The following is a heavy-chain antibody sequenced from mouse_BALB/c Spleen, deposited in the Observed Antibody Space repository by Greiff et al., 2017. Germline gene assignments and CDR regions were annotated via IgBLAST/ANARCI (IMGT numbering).Heavy chain of an antibody. CDR3: ARWDDYDDTAY. Sequence: VQLMESGAELARPGASVTLSCKASGYTFTSYWMQWVKQRPGQGLEWIGAIYPGDGDTRYTQKFKGKATLTADKSSSTAYMQLSSLASENSAVYYCARWDDYDDTAYWGQGTLVTVSA. V-gene: IGHV1-87*01. J-gene: IGHJ3*01. CDR1: GYTFTSYW. D-gene: IGHD2-4*01. CDR2: IYPGDGDT.